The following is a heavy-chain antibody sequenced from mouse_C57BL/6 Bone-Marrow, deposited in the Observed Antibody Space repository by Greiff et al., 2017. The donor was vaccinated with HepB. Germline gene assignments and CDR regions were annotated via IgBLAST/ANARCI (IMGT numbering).Heavy chain of an antibody. Sequence: QVQLQQPGAELVKPGASVKMSCKASGYTFTSYWITWVKQRPGQGLEWIGDISPGSGSTNYNEKFKSKATLTVDTSSSTAYLQLSSLTSEDSAVYYCARPYYSNYDAMDDWGQGTSVTVSS. D-gene: IGHD2-5*01. CDR3: ARPYYSNYDAMDD. V-gene: IGHV1-55*01. CDR1: GYTFTSYW. J-gene: IGHJ4*01. CDR2: ISPGSGST.